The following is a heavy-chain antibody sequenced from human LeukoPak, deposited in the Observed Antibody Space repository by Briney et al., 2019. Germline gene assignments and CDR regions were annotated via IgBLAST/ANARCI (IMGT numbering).Heavy chain of an antibody. CDR2: IGGRGDTI. J-gene: IGHJ4*02. V-gene: IGHV3-23*01. CDR1: VFSLRTYA. Sequence: GGSLRLSCAACVFSLRTYAMNWVRQVPGKGLEGVSSIGGRGDTIYYADSVKGRFTISRDFSTKTVSLQMNSLRDEDTAVYFCAKGLVVNDNYFDNWGQGTLVTVSS. CDR3: AKGLVVNDNYFDN. D-gene: IGHD2-15*01.